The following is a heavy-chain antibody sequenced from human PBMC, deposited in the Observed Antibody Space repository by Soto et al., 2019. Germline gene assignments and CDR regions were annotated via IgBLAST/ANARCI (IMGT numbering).Heavy chain of an antibody. V-gene: IGHV1-69*01. CDR3: AAELGFGKLSVV. J-gene: IGHJ6*02. CDR2: IIPLLGTT. D-gene: IGHD3-10*01. CDR1: GGTFKNCV. Sequence: QVQVVQSGVEVRRPGSSVKVSCKASGGTFKNCVISWVRQAPGQGLEWMGGIIPLLGTTDFAQRFQGRLTITTDESTTTAYMELSRLRSEDTATYYCAAELGFGKLSVVWGQGTTVIVSS.